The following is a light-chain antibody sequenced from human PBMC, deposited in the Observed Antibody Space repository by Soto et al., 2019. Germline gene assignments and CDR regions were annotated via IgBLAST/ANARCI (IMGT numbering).Light chain of an antibody. J-gene: IGKJ1*01. CDR2: VAS. CDR1: QSVSSSY. V-gene: IGKV3-20*01. Sequence: VLTQSPGTLSLSPGQRATLSCRARQSVSSSYLAWYQQKPGQPPRLLIYVASSRATGIRDRFSGSGSGTDFTLTISRLEPEDFAVYYCQQYGSSPVTFGQGTKVEIK. CDR3: QQYGSSPVT.